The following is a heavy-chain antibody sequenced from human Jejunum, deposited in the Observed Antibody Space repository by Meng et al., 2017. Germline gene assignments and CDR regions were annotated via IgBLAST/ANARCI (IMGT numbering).Heavy chain of an antibody. CDR3: CYYDAGPYYKGTS. CDR1: GFTFSTYP. CDR2: ISSDGLDK. D-gene: IGHD3-10*01. Sequence: LGESGGGVVQPWRSLRLSCAASGFTFSTYPMHWVRQAPVKGLEWVAAISSDGLDKYYADSAKGRFTISRDNSENTLYLQMNSLRAEDTAVYFCCYYDAGPYYKGTSWGQGTLVTVSS. J-gene: IGHJ5*02. V-gene: IGHV3-30*07.